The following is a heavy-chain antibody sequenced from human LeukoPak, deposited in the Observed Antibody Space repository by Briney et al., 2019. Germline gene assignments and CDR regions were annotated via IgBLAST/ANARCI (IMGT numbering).Heavy chain of an antibody. D-gene: IGHD3-22*01. J-gene: IGHJ4*02. CDR2: IYYSGST. Sequence: SQTLSLTCTVSGGSISSGGYYWSWIRQHPGKGLEWIGYIYYSGSTYYNPSLKSRVTISVDTSKNQFSLKLSSVTAADTAVYYCARGMTYYYDSSGYHSPFDYWGQGTLVTVSS. CDR3: ARGMTYYYDSSGYHSPFDY. CDR1: GGSISSGGYY. V-gene: IGHV4-31*03.